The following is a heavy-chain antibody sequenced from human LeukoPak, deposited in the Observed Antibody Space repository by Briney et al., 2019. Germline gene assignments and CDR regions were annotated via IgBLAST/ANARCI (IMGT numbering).Heavy chain of an antibody. Sequence: GASVKVSCKASGCTFTGYYMHWVRQAPGQGLEWMGWINPNSGGTNYAQKFQGRVTMTRDTSISTAYMELSRLRSDDTAVYYCARVSIAGYSLYYFDYWGQGTPVTVSS. CDR2: INPNSGGT. CDR1: GCTFTGYY. J-gene: IGHJ4*02. D-gene: IGHD2-21*01. CDR3: ARVSIAGYSLYYFDY. V-gene: IGHV1-2*02.